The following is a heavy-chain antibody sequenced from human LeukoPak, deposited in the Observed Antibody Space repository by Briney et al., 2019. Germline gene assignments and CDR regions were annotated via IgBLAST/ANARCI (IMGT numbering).Heavy chain of an antibody. J-gene: IGHJ4*02. CDR1: GFTFSSYA. CDR2: IYYSGST. D-gene: IGHD2-21*02. V-gene: IGHV4-39*01. CDR3: ARREGDSCFRY. Sequence: GSLRLSCAASGFTFSSYAMSWVRQPPGKGLEWIGSIYYSGSTYYNPSLKSRVTISVDTSKNQFSLKLSSVTAADTAVYYCARREGDSCFRYWGQGTLVTVSS.